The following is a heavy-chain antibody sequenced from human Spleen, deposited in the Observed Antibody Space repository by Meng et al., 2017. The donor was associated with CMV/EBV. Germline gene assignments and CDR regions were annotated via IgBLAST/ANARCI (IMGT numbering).Heavy chain of an antibody. CDR1: GGPISTFY. Sequence: SETLSLTCAVSGGPISTFYWSWFRQPPGKGLEWIGYIYYGGSTDYNPSLKSRVTISVDTSKNQFSLKLTSVTAADTAVYYFARGRLATAGGTWSQGTLVTVSS. D-gene: IGHD6-13*01. V-gene: IGHV4-59*01. CDR3: ARGRLATAGGT. CDR2: IYYGGST. J-gene: IGHJ4*02.